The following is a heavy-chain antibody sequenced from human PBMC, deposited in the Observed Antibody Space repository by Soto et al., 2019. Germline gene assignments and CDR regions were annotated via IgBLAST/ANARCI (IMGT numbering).Heavy chain of an antibody. CDR3: ARDGDSGSYLHYYYYGMDV. D-gene: IGHD1-26*01. J-gene: IGHJ6*02. CDR2: IWYDGSNK. V-gene: IGHV3-33*01. Sequence: GGSLRLSCAASGFTFSSYGMHWVRQAPGKGLEWVAVIWYDGSNKYYADSVKGRFTISRDNSKNTLYLQMNSLRAEDTAVYYCARDGDSGSYLHYYYYGMDVWGQGTTVTVSS. CDR1: GFTFSSYG.